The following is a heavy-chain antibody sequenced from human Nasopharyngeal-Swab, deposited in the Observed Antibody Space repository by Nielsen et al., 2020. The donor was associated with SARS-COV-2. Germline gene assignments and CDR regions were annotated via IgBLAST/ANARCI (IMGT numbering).Heavy chain of an antibody. J-gene: IGHJ5*02. CDR3: ARDATPYYDFWSGYPNWFDP. CDR1: GGSISSSSYY. V-gene: IGHV4-39*07. Sequence: SETLSLTCTVSGGSISSSSYYWGWIRQPPGKGLEWIGSIYYSGSTYYNPSLKSRVTISVDTSKNQFSLKLSSVTAADTAVYYCARDATPYYDFWSGYPNWFDPWGQGTLVTVSS. D-gene: IGHD3-3*01. CDR2: IYYSGST.